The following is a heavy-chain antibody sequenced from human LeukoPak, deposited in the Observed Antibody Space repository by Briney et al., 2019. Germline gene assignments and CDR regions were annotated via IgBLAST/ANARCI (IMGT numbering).Heavy chain of an antibody. CDR3: ARDRGIGIVESRVAFDL. J-gene: IGHJ3*01. CDR1: GDSITSFD. CDR2: IYSNKHT. D-gene: IGHD3-22*01. Sequence: PSETLSLTCSVSGDSITSFDWSWVRQPAGQGLEWIGRIYSNKHTYSNPPLRGGGTISVNKTRNLVSLRLSSVAAADTGVYYCARDRGIGIVESRVAFDLWGQGTMVTVSS. V-gene: IGHV4-4*07.